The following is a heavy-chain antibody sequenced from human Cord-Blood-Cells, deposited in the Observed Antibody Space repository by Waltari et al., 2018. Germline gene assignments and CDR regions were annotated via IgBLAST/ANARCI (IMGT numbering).Heavy chain of an antibody. Sequence: QLQLQESGPGLVKPSETLSLPCTVSGGSISSSSSYWGWIRQPPGKGLEWIGSIYYSGSTYYNPSLKSRVTISVDTSKNQFSLKLSSVTAADTAVYYCARNYCSSTSCDAFDIWGQGTMVTVSS. D-gene: IGHD2-2*01. J-gene: IGHJ3*02. CDR3: ARNYCSSTSCDAFDI. CDR1: GGSISSSSSY. V-gene: IGHV4-39*01. CDR2: IYYSGST.